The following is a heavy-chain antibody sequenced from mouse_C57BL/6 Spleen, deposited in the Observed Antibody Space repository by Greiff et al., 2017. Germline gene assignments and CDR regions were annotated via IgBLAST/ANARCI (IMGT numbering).Heavy chain of an antibody. J-gene: IGHJ3*01. V-gene: IGHV1-62-2*01. CDR3: SRHEGEGYYYNAFAY. Sequence: VQRVESGAELVKPGASVKLSCKASGYTFTEYTIHWVKQRPGQGLEWIGWFYPGSGSIKYNEKFKDKATLTADKSSSTIYMELRRLTSEDSEVYVYSRHEGEGYYYNAFAYWGQGTLVTVSA. CDR2: FYPGSGSI. D-gene: IGHD2-4*01. CDR1: GYTFTEYT.